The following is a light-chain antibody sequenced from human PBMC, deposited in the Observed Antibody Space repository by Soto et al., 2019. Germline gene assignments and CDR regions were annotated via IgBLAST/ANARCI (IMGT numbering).Light chain of an antibody. J-gene: IGLJ1*01. CDR2: TND. Sequence: QSVLPQPPSASVTPGQTVTISCSGSSSNIGTSSVHWYKHLPGTAPKPLIYTNDQRPSGVPDRFSGSKSGTSASLAISGLQSEDEADYYCAVWDDSLNGHVFGAGTKVTVL. V-gene: IGLV1-44*01. CDR3: AVWDDSLNGHV. CDR1: SSNIGTSS.